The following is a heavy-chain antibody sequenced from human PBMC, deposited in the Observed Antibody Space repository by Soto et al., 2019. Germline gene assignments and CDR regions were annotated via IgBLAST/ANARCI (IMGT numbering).Heavy chain of an antibody. CDR1: GGSISSSNC. J-gene: IGHJ3*02. Sequence: PSETLSLTCAVSGGSISSSNCWSWVRQPPGKGLEWIGEIYHSGSTNYNPSLKSRVTISVDKSKNQFSLKLSSVTAADTAVYYCARDSMDFDWLRAFDIWGQGTMVTVSS. CDR3: ARDSMDFDWLRAFDI. V-gene: IGHV4-4*02. D-gene: IGHD3-9*01. CDR2: IYHSGST.